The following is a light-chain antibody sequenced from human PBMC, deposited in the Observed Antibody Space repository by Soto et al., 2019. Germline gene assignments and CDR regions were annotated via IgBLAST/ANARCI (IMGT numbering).Light chain of an antibody. CDR1: SSDVGSYTL. J-gene: IGLJ1*01. V-gene: IGLV2-14*02. CDR2: EDS. Sequence: QSALTQPASVSGSPGQSITISCTGTSSDVGSYTLVSWYQEHPGKAPKLMIYEDSKRPSGVSNRFSGSKSANTASLTISGLQPEDEADYYCSSFTSNRIYVFGPGTKLTVL. CDR3: SSFTSNRIYV.